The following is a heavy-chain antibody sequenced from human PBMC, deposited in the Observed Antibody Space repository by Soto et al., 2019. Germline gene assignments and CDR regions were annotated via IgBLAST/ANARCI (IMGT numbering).Heavy chain of an antibody. Sequence: SETLSLTCTVSGGSISSSSYYWGWIRQPPGKGLEWIGSIYYSGSTYYNPSLKSRVTISVDTSKNQFSLKLSSVTAADTAVYYCGKSGAILEWAYYFDYWGQGTLVTVSS. CDR1: GGSISSSSYY. V-gene: IGHV4-39*01. J-gene: IGHJ4*02. CDR3: GKSGAILEWAYYFDY. CDR2: IYYSGST. D-gene: IGHD3-3*01.